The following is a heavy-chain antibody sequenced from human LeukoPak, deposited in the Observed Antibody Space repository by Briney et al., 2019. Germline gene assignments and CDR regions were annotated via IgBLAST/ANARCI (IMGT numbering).Heavy chain of an antibody. Sequence: GGSLRLSCAASGFTFSSYAMHWVRQAPGKGREWVAVTSFDGSDKFYADSVRGRFTISRDNARNTLYLQLNSPKAADTAVYYCATQPCSGGRCYLLHWGQGTLVTVSS. D-gene: IGHD2-15*01. J-gene: IGHJ4*02. V-gene: IGHV3-30*04. CDR3: ATQPCSGGRCYLLH. CDR1: GFTFSSYA. CDR2: TSFDGSDK.